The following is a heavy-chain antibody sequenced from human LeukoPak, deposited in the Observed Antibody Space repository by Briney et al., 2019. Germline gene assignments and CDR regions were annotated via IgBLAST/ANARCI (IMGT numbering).Heavy chain of an antibody. V-gene: IGHV3-48*01. CDR2: ISSSSSTI. J-gene: IGHJ4*02. D-gene: IGHD1-26*01. CDR1: GFTFSSYS. Sequence: GGSLRLSCAASGFTFSSYSMNWVRQAPGKGLEWVSYISSSSSTIYYADSVKGRFTISRDNSRNTLSLHMNSLRAEDTALYYCATYSGVHHKTFDDWGQGTLVTVSS. CDR3: ATYSGVHHKTFDD.